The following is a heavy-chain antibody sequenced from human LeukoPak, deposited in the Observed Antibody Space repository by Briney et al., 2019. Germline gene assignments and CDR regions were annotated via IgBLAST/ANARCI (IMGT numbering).Heavy chain of an antibody. CDR1: GGSFSGYY. J-gene: IGHJ6*03. CDR2: INHSGST. CDR3: ARGLVYYYYYMDV. V-gene: IGHV4-34*01. Sequence: SETLSLTCAVYGGSFSGYYWSWIRQPPGKGLEWIGEINHSGSTNYNPSLKNRVTISVDTSKNQFSLKLSSVTAADTAVYYCARGLVYYYYYMDVWGKGTTVTVSS.